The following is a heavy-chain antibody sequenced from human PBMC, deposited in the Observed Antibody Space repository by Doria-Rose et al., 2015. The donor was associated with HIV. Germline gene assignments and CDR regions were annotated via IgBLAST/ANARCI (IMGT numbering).Heavy chain of an antibody. D-gene: IGHD6-13*01. CDR2: IFSDDER. CDR1: GVSLSSPGMG. CDR3: ARIKSSRWYHKYYFDF. Sequence: SGPVLVKPTETLTLTCTVSGVSLSSPGMGVSWIRQPPGKALEWLANIFSDDERSYKTSLKSRLTISRDTSKRQVVLTMTDMDPVDTATYYCARIKSSRWYHKYYFDFWGQGTLVIVSA. J-gene: IGHJ4*02. V-gene: IGHV2-26*01.